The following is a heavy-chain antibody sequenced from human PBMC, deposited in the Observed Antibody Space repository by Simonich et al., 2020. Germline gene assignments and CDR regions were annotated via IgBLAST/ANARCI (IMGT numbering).Heavy chain of an antibody. CDR1: GGSFGGFN. CDR2: INHSGST. V-gene: IGHV4-34*01. D-gene: IGHD4-17*01. J-gene: IGHJ3*02. CDR3: ARPQNYGDESRDAFDI. Sequence: QVQLQQWGAGLLKPSETLSLTCAVYGGSFGGFNWSGIRQPPGKGLGWFGEINHSGSTNYNPSLKSRVTISVDTSKNQFSLKLSSVTAADAAVYYCARPQNYGDESRDAFDIWGQGTMVTVSS.